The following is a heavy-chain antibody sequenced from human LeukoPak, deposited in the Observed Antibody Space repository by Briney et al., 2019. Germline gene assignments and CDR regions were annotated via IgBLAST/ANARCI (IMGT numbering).Heavy chain of an antibody. Sequence: SETLSLTCTVSGGSLSNYYWSWIRQPPGKGLEWIGYMYYRGRSNYNPSLKSRVTILVDTSKNQFSLRLTSVTAADTAVYYCARVNRYCSSTSCYLYYFDYWGQGTLVTVSS. V-gene: IGHV4-59*01. CDR1: GGSLSNYY. D-gene: IGHD2-2*01. CDR2: MYYRGRS. J-gene: IGHJ4*02. CDR3: ARVNRYCSSTSCYLYYFDY.